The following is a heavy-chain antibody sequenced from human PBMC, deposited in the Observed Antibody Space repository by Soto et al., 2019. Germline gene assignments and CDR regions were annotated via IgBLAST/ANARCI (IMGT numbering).Heavy chain of an antibody. CDR2: IYDSGNT. Sequence: QVQLQESGPGLVKPSQTLSLTCTVSGGSISDGAYYWSWIRQPTGKGLEWIGHIYDSGNTYNNPSLKSRPTITVETSKNLFSLNLNSVIAADTAVYYCASGLSGDKVNQWGQGTLVTVSS. CDR3: ASGLSGDKVNQ. J-gene: IGHJ4*02. D-gene: IGHD2-21*01. V-gene: IGHV4-30-4*01. CDR1: GGSISDGAYY.